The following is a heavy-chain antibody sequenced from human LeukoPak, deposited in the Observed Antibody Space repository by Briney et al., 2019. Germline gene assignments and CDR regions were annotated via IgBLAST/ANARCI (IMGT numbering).Heavy chain of an antibody. Sequence: NPPETLSLTCTVSGGSISSSSYYWGWIRQPPGKGLEWIGSIYYSGSTYYSPSLKSRVTISVDTSKNQFSLKLSSATAADTAVYYCTYSGSNYPDYWGQGTLVIVSS. J-gene: IGHJ4*02. CDR2: IYYSGST. CDR3: TYSGSNYPDY. V-gene: IGHV4-39*07. CDR1: GGSISSSSYY. D-gene: IGHD1-26*01.